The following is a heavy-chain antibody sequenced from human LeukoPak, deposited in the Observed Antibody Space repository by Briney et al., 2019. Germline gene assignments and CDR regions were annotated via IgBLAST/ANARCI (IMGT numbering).Heavy chain of an antibody. D-gene: IGHD5-24*01. J-gene: IGHJ4*02. Sequence: SETLSLTCTVSGGSISSSSYYWGWIRQPPGKGLEWIGSIYYSGSTNYNPSLKSRVTISVDTSKNQFSLKLSSVTAADTAVYYCARSRGYKDYWGQGTLVTVSS. CDR1: GGSISSSSYY. CDR2: IYYSGST. V-gene: IGHV4-39*07. CDR3: ARSRGYKDY.